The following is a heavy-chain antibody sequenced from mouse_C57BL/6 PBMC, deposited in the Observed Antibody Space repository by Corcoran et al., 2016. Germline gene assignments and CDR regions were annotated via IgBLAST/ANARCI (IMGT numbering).Heavy chain of an antibody. V-gene: IGHV3-6*01. J-gene: IGHJ4*01. CDR2: ISYDGSN. CDR3: ARGDGSSYYYAMDY. CDR1: GYSITSGYY. D-gene: IGHD1-1*01. Sequence: DVQLQESGPGLVKPSQSLSLTCSVTGYSITSGYYWNWIRQFPGNKLEWMGYISYDGSNNYNPSLKNRISITRDTSKNQFFLKLNSATTEDTATYYCARGDGSSYYYAMDYWGQGTSVTVSS.